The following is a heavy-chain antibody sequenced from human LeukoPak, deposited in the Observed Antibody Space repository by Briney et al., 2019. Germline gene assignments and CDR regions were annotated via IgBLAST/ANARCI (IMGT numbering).Heavy chain of an antibody. V-gene: IGHV4-39*07. CDR1: GGSISSSNSF. CDR3: ARGPYDILTGYYRALDY. Sequence: PSETLSXXXTVSGGSISSSNSFWGWIRQPPGKGLEWIGTIYYTGSTYYNPSLKSRVAISVDTSKNQFSLKLSSVTAADTAVYYCARGPYDILTGYYRALDYWGQGTLVTVSS. CDR2: IYYTGST. D-gene: IGHD3-9*01. J-gene: IGHJ4*02.